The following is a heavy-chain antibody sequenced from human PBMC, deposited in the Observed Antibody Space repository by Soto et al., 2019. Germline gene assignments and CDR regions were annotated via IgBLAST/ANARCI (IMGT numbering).Heavy chain of an antibody. CDR3: AAGTLGAVWTPLDD. CDR1: GGSISTNTYY. D-gene: IGHD3-16*01. V-gene: IGHV4-39*07. J-gene: IGHJ4*02. CDR2: VFYSGST. Sequence: SETLSLTCTASGGSISTNTYYWGWIRQTPGKGLEWIGSVFYSGSTYYNPSLKSRVIISVDTSKNQISLKMTSVTAADTALYYCAAGTLGAVWTPLDDWGQGTLVTVSS.